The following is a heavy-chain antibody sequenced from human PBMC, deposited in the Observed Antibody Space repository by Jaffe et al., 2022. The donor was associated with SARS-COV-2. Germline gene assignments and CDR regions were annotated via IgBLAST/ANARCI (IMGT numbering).Heavy chain of an antibody. CDR1: GGSISSYY. Sequence: QVQLQESGPGLVKPSETLSLTCTVSGGSISSYYWSWIRQPPGKGLEWIGYIYYSGSTNYNPSLKSRVTISVDTSKNQFSLKLSSVTAADTAVYYCARDRREQSSYYYYYYGMDVWGQGTTVTVSS. V-gene: IGHV4-59*01. CDR3: ARDRREQSSYYYYYYGMDV. J-gene: IGHJ6*02. CDR2: IYYSGST.